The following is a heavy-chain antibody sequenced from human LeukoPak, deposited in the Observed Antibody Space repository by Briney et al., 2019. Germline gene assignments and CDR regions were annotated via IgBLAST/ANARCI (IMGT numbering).Heavy chain of an antibody. CDR3: AKDGRVLRYFDWLSAFDY. CDR1: GFTFSNYA. V-gene: IGHV3-23*01. J-gene: IGHJ4*02. CDR2: INPSSGST. Sequence: GGSLRLSCAASGFTFSNYAMSWVRQAPGKGLEWVSSINPSSGSTYYADSVKGRFTISEDNSKNTLYLQMNSLRAEDTAVYYCAKDGRVLRYFDWLSAFDYWGQGTLVTVSS. D-gene: IGHD3-9*01.